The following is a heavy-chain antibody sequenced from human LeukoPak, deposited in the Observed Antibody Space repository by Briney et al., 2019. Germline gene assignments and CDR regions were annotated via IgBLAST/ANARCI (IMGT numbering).Heavy chain of an antibody. CDR3: ARHDLYDFWSGSPLDY. CDR1: GYSISSGYY. D-gene: IGHD3-3*01. Sequence: SETLSLTCAVSGYSISSGYYWGWIRQPPGKGLEWIGSIYHSGGTYYNPSLKSRVTISVDTSKNQFSLKLSSVTAADTAVYYCARHDLYDFWSGSPLDYWGQGTLVTVSS. V-gene: IGHV4-38-2*01. J-gene: IGHJ4*02. CDR2: IYHSGGT.